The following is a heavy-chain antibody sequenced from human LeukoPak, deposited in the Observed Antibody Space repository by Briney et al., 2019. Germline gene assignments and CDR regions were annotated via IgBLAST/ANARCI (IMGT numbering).Heavy chain of an antibody. V-gene: IGHV3-53*01. CDR1: GFTVSNNY. J-gene: IGHJ4*02. Sequence: EGSLRLSCAASGFTVSNNYMSWVRQAPGKGLEWVSAIYSGGNTYYSDSVKGRFTISRDNSKNTLYLQMNSLRAEDTAVYYCARQVGASTTFDSWGQGTLVTVSS. CDR3: ARQVGASTTFDS. D-gene: IGHD1-26*01. CDR2: IYSGGNT.